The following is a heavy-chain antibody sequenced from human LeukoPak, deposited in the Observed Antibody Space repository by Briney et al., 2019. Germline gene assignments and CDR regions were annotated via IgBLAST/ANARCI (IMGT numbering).Heavy chain of an antibody. CDR2: INHSGST. Sequence: SETLSLTCAVYGGSFSGYYWSWIRQPLGKGLEWIGEINHSGSTNYNPSLKSRVTISIHTSKNQFSLKLSSVTAADTAVYYCARCKKYSSSWSGTDSWFDPWGQGTLVTVSS. J-gene: IGHJ5*02. CDR3: ARCKKYSSSWSGTDSWFDP. V-gene: IGHV4-34*01. CDR1: GGSFSGYY. D-gene: IGHD6-13*01.